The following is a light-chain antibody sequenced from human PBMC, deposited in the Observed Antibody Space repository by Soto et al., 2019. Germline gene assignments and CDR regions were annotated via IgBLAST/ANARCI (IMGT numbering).Light chain of an antibody. J-gene: IGKJ4*01. CDR1: QSVSSY. CDR3: QQRSNWPPT. CDR2: DAS. V-gene: IGKV3-11*01. Sequence: EMVIPHPQATLSVPQGEGATLSSTASQSVSSYLAWYQQKPGQPPRLHIYDASNRATGIPARFSGSGSGTDFTLTISSLEAEDVAVYYCQQRSNWPPTFGEGTKVDIK.